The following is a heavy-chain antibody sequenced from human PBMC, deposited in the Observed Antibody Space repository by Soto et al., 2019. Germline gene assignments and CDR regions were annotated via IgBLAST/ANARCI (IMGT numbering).Heavy chain of an antibody. J-gene: IGHJ4*02. CDR1: GFTFTNYA. CDR2: ITSGGST. D-gene: IGHD3-22*01. CDR3: AKNAVVVIPRSFDY. V-gene: IGHV3-23*01. Sequence: GGSLRLSCAASGFTFTNYAMSWVRQAPGKGLEWVSLITSGGSTYYADSVKGRFTISRDNSKNTLYLQVNSLRAEDTAIYYCAKNAVVVIPRSFDYWGQGTLVTVSS.